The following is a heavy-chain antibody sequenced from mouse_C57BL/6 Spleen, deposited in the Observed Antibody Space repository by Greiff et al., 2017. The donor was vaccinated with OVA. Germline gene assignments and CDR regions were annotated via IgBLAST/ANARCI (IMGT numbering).Heavy chain of an antibody. J-gene: IGHJ2*01. V-gene: IGHV5-6*01. Sequence: EVKLVESGGDLVKPGGSLKLSCAASGFTFSSYGMSWVRQTPDKRLEWVATISSGGSYTYYPDSVKGRFTISRDNAKNTLDLQMSSLKSEDTAMYYCARQTAQADYWGQGTTLTVSS. CDR3: ARQTAQADY. D-gene: IGHD3-2*02. CDR2: ISSGGSYT. CDR1: GFTFSSYG.